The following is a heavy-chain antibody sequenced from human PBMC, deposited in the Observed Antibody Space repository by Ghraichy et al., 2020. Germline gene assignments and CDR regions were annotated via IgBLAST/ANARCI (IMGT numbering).Heavy chain of an antibody. J-gene: IGHJ4*02. D-gene: IGHD6-13*01. Sequence: SETLSLTCTVSGGSISSSSYYWGWIRQPPGKGLEWIGSIYYSGSTYYNPSLKSRVTISVDTSKNQFSLKLSSVTAADTAVYYCARLRSSRKYYFDYWGQGTLVTVSS. CDR3: ARLRSSRKYYFDY. V-gene: IGHV4-39*01. CDR2: IYYSGST. CDR1: GGSISSSSYY.